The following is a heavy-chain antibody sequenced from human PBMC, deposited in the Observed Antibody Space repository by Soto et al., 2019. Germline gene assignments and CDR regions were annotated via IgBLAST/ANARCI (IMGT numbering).Heavy chain of an antibody. CDR1: GYTFTSYG. CDR3: ARDGTAAGIERFYYYGMDV. CDR2: ISAYNGNT. V-gene: IGHV1-18*01. J-gene: IGHJ6*02. Sequence: ASVKVSCKASGYTFTSYGISWVRQAPGQGLEWMGWISAYNGNTNYAQKLQGRVTMTTDTSTSTAYMELRSLRSDDTAVYYCARDGTAAGIERFYYYGMDVWGQGTTVTVS. D-gene: IGHD6-13*01.